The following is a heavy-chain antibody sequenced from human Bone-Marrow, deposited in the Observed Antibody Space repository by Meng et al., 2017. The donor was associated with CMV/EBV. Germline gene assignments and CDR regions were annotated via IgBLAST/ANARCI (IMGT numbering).Heavy chain of an antibody. D-gene: IGHD3-22*01. CDR3: ARAFDTSGYYRYFDY. Sequence: GESLKISCAASGFTFTSYSMNWVRQAPGKGLEWVSAISSSSTYIYYADSVKGRFTISRDNAKDSPYLQMNSLRAEDTAIYYCARAFDTSGYYRYFDYWGQGILVTVSS. CDR1: GFTFTSYS. J-gene: IGHJ4*02. V-gene: IGHV3-21*01. CDR2: ISSSSTYI.